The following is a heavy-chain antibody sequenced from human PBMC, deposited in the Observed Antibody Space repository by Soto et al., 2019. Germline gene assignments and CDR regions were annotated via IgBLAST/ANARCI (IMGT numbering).Heavy chain of an antibody. J-gene: IGHJ5*02. CDR3: ARLGFYYQSLDP. D-gene: IGHD2-2*01. CDR1: GDSLSRDKW. V-gene: IGHV4-4*02. CDR2: VYHSGNT. Sequence: PSETMSLTCAVSGDSLSRDKWWSWVRQPPGKGLEWIGEVYHSGNTNYNPSLKSRVIISVDKSKNQFSLKLSSVTDADTAMYYCARLGFYYQSLDPWGHGTLVTVSS.